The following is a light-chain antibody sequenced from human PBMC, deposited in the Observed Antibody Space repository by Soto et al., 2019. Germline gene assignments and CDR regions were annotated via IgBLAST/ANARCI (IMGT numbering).Light chain of an antibody. CDR1: RKIKTS. V-gene: IGKV1-12*01. CDR2: DAS. Sequence: IQMTQSPSSVSASVGARVTITCRASRKIKTSLGWYQQRPGKGPELLIYDASTLQSGVPSRISGSGSGTEFTLTISRLQHEDLATFYCQQISSFPPTFRGGTKVAI. CDR3: QQISSFPPT. J-gene: IGKJ4*01.